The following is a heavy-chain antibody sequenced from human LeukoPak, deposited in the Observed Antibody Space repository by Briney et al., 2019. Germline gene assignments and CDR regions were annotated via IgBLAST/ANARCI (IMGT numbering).Heavy chain of an antibody. D-gene: IGHD1-26*01. CDR3: ARRDSGSYSLPFDH. Sequence: GGSLSLSCAASGLTFSSYAMSWVRQAPGKGLEWVAKIRHDGRAKYYVDSVKGRFTISRDDAKNSLYLQMNILSAEETAVYYCARRDSGSYSLPFDHWGQGTLVTVSS. J-gene: IGHJ4*02. V-gene: IGHV3-7*05. CDR2: IRHDGRAK. CDR1: GLTFSSYA.